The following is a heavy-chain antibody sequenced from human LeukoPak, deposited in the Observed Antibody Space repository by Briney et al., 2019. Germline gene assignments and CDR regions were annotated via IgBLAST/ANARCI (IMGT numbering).Heavy chain of an antibody. CDR1: GFTFSNYG. J-gene: IGHJ4*02. CDR2: IRYDGSNK. CDR3: ANLDSSGYSVFDY. Sequence: PGGSLRLSCAASGFTFSNYGMHWVRQAPGKGLEWVAFIRYDGSNKYYADSVKGRFTISRDNSKNTLYLQMNSLRAEDTAVYYCANLDSSGYSVFDYWGQGTLVTVSS. V-gene: IGHV3-30*02. D-gene: IGHD3-22*01.